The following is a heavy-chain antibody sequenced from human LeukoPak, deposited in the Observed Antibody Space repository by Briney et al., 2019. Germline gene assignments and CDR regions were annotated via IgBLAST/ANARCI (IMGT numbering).Heavy chain of an antibody. J-gene: IGHJ6*03. D-gene: IGHD3-9*01. CDR1: GFTFSSYA. CDR3: ARTDYDILTRHYYYMDV. CDR2: ISSNGGST. V-gene: IGHV3-64*01. Sequence: GGSLRLSCAASGFTFSSYAMHWVRQAPGKGLEYVSAISSNGGSTYYANSVKGRFTISRDNSKNTLNLQMGSLRAEDMAVYYCARTDYDILTRHYYYMDVWGKGTTVTVSS.